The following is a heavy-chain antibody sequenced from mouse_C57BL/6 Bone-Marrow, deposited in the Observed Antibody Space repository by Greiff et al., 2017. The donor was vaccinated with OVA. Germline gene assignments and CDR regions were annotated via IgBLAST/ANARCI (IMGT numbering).Heavy chain of an antibody. CDR2: INPNNGGT. CDR3: AREALGYGSSFFDC. D-gene: IGHD1-1*01. CDR1: GYTFTDYN. V-gene: IGHV1-18*01. Sequence: EVQLQQSGPELVKPGASVKIPCKASGYTFTDYNMDWVKQSHGKSLEWIGDINPNNGGTIYNQKFKGKATLTVDKSSSTAYMELRSLTSEDTAVYYCAREALGYGSSFFDCWGQGTTLTVSS. J-gene: IGHJ2*01.